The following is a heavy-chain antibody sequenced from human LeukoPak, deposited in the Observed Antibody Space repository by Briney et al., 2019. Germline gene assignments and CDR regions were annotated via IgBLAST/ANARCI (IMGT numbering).Heavy chain of an antibody. CDR1: GGSFSGYY. CDR3: ARRREGDYVWGSYRTEGDHDY. Sequence: PSETLSLTCAVYGGSFSGYYWSWIRQPPGKGLEWIGEINHSGSTNYNPSLKSRVTISVDTSKNQFSLKLSSVTAADTAVYYCARRREGDYVWGSYRTEGDHDYWGQGTLVTVSS. D-gene: IGHD3-16*02. J-gene: IGHJ4*02. CDR2: INHSGST. V-gene: IGHV4-34*01.